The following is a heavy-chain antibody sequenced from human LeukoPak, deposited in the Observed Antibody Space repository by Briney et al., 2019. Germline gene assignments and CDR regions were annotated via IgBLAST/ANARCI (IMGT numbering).Heavy chain of an antibody. V-gene: IGHV3-23*01. J-gene: IGHJ4*02. CDR2: ITNSGENT. D-gene: IGHD3-16*01. CDR3: AKGRGFRVWDPWDN. Sequence: GGSLRLSCAASGFTFRSYAMSWVRQAPGKGLEWVSGITNSGENTYYADSVKGRFTISRDNSKNTLFLEMNSLSVEDTAVYYCAKGRGFRVWDPWDNWGQGTLITVSS. CDR1: GFTFRSYA.